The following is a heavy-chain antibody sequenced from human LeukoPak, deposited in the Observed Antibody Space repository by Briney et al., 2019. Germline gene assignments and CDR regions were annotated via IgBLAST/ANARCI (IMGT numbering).Heavy chain of an antibody. CDR3: ARVKGFCSSTSCYRDDAFDI. V-gene: IGHV4-59*01. CDR2: IYYSGST. J-gene: IGHJ3*02. CDR1: GGSISSYY. Sequence: SETLSLTCTVSGGSISSYYWSWIRQPPGKGLEWIGYIYYSGSTNYNPSLKSRVTISVDTSKNQFSLKLSSVTAADTAVYYCARVKGFCSSTSCYRDDAFDIWGRGTMVTVSS. D-gene: IGHD2-2*01.